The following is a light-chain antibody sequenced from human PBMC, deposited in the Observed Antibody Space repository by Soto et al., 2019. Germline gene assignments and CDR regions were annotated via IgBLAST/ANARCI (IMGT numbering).Light chain of an antibody. CDR1: QSVSHS. J-gene: IGKJ1*01. V-gene: IGKV3-15*01. CDR3: QQYRKWPWT. CDR2: GAS. Sequence: EIVMTQSPATLSVSPGERATLSCRASQSVSHSLAWHQQKPGQAPRLLIYGASTRATGIPARFSGSGSGTEFTLHISSLQSEDFSGYYWQQYRKWPWTFGQGTKGEI.